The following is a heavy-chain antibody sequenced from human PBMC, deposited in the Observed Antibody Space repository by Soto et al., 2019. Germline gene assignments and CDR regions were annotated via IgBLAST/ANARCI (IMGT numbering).Heavy chain of an antibody. V-gene: IGHV3-13*01. CDR1: GFTFSSYD. Sequence: EVQLVESGGGLVQPGGSLRLSCAASGFTFSSYDMHWVRQATGKGLEWVSAIGTAGDTYYPGSVKGRFTISRENAKNSLYLQMNSLRAGDTAVYYCARGGYQTLGYYYYYYMDVWGKGTTVTVSS. J-gene: IGHJ6*03. CDR3: ARGGYQTLGYYYYYYMDV. CDR2: IGTAGDT. D-gene: IGHD3-16*02.